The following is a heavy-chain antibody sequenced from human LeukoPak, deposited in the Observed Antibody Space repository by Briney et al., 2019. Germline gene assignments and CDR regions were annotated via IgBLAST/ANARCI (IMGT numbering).Heavy chain of an antibody. J-gene: IGHJ6*03. CDR1: GGSFSGYY. Sequence: SETLSLTCAVYGGSFSGYYRSWIRQPPGKGLEWIGEINHSGSTNYNPSLKSRVTISVDTSKNQFSLKLSSVTAADTAVYYCARSSEGRQLAPHYYMDVWGKGTTVTVSS. CDR3: ARSSEGRQLAPHYYMDV. V-gene: IGHV4-34*01. D-gene: IGHD6-6*01. CDR2: INHSGST.